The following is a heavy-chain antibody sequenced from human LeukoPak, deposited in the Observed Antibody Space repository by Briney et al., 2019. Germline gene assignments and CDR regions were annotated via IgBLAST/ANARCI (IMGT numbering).Heavy chain of an antibody. J-gene: IGHJ4*02. Sequence: PGGPLRLSCAASGFIFSTYSMSWVPQPPGKGLEGFSYISSISSNIYYADSVKGRFTISRDNARNSLYLQMNSLRVDDTAVYYCARSRPGTEAGQPNFDYWGQGTLVTVSS. V-gene: IGHV3-48*01. CDR1: GFIFSTYS. D-gene: IGHD6-13*01. CDR3: ARSRPGTEAGQPNFDY. CDR2: ISSISSNI.